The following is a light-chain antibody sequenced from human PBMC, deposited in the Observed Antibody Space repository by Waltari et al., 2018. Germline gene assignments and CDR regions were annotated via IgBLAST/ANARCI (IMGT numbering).Light chain of an antibody. CDR1: NIGSKN. J-gene: IGLJ1*01. CDR2: DDG. V-gene: IGLV3-21*02. CDR3: QVWDSGSDHYV. Sequence: SYVLTQPPSVSVAPGQTARTSCDGNNIGSKNVHGYQQKPGQAPVLVVYDDGDRPSGIPERCAGSNSGNTATLTISRVDAGDEADYYCQVWDSGSDHYVFGTVTKVTVL.